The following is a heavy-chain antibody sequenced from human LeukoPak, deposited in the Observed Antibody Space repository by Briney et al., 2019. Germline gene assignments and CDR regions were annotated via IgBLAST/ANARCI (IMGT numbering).Heavy chain of an antibody. Sequence: SETLSLTCAVYGGSFSGYYWSWIRQPPGKGLEWIGEINHSGSTNYNPSLKSRVTISVDTSKNQFSLKLSSVTAADTAVYYCARSRITMVRGVIEDYWGRGTLVTVSS. V-gene: IGHV4-34*01. D-gene: IGHD3-10*01. CDR3: ARSRITMVRGVIEDY. J-gene: IGHJ4*02. CDR2: INHSGST. CDR1: GGSFSGYY.